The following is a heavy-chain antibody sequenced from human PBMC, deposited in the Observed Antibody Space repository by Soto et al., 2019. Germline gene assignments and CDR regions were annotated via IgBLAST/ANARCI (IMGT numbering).Heavy chain of an antibody. CDR3: ARDPTKPENYYYYGMDV. CDR2: ISAYNGNT. CDR1: GYTFTSYG. V-gene: IGHV1-18*01. D-gene: IGHD2-8*01. Sequence: GASVKVSCKASGYTFTSYGISWVRQAPGQGLEWMGWISAYNGNTNYAQKLQGRVTMTTDTSTSTAYMELRSLRSDDTAVYYCARDPTKPENYYYYGMDVWGQGTTVTVSS. J-gene: IGHJ6*02.